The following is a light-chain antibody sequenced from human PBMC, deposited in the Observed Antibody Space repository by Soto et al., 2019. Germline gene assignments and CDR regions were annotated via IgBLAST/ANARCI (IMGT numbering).Light chain of an antibody. J-gene: IGKJ3*01. CDR2: APS. Sequence: DIQMTQSPSSLSASVGDTVTITCRASQSISNDLGWYQQKPGKAPKRLISAPSSLQSGVPSRFSGSGSGTEFTLTISSLQPEDFATYYCLQHNTYPFTFGPGTKVDLK. CDR3: LQHNTYPFT. V-gene: IGKV1-17*01. CDR1: QSISND.